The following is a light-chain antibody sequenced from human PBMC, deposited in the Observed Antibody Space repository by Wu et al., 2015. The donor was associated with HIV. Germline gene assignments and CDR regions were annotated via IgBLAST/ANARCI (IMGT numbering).Light chain of an antibody. J-gene: IGKJ2*01. CDR2: GAS. Sequence: EIVLTQSPGTLSLSPGDRATLSCRASETVRNLYLAWYQQRPGQAPRLLIYGASNRATGIPDRFSVSGSGTDFTLTISRLEPEDFALYYCQQHDSSPYTFGQGTKLDIK. V-gene: IGKV3-20*01. CDR1: ETVRNLY. CDR3: QQHDSSPYT.